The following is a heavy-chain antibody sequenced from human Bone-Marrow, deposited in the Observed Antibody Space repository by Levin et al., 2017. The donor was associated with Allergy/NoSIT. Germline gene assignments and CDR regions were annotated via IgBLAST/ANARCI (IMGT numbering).Heavy chain of an antibody. CDR2: ISYDGSNT. Sequence: GGSLRLSCIASGFTFSSYGMHWVRQSPGKGLEWVAFISYDGSNTHYVDSVKARFTISRDNSKNMLFLQMSSLRPEDSAVYYCARDRLAYIYGFPMTAYWGQGTLVTVSS. V-gene: IGHV3-30*03. J-gene: IGHJ4*02. CDR3: ARDRLAYIYGFPMTAY. D-gene: IGHD3/OR15-3a*01. CDR1: GFTFSSYG.